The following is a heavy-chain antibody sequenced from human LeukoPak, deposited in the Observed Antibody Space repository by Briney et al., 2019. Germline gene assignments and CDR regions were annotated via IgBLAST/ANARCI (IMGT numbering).Heavy chain of an antibody. D-gene: IGHD5-12*01. J-gene: IGHJ4*02. Sequence: GGSLRLSCAASGFTFSRYAVHWVRQAPGKGLEWVAFISYDGSNKYYADSVQGRFTISRDNSKNTLYLQMNSLRAEDTAVYYCARVEWLLGPFDYWGQGTLVTVSS. CDR2: ISYDGSNK. CDR1: GFTFSRYA. CDR3: ARVEWLLGPFDY. V-gene: IGHV3-30-3*01.